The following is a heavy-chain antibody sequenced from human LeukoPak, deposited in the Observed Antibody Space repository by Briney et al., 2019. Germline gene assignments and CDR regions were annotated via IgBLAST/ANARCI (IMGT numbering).Heavy chain of an antibody. CDR3: VRDAEGAAISVNYWFDP. Sequence: SVKVSCKASGGTFSSYAISWVRQAPGQGLEWMGGIIPIFGTANYAQKFQGRVTITADESTSTAYMELRGLRSEDTAVYYCVRDAEGAAISVNYWFDPWGQGTLVTVSS. D-gene: IGHD2-2*02. CDR2: IIPIFGTA. CDR1: GGTFSSYA. J-gene: IGHJ5*02. V-gene: IGHV1-69*13.